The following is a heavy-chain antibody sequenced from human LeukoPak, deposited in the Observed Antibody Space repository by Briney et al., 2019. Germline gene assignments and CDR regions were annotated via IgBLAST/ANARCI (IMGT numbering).Heavy chain of an antibody. J-gene: IGHJ4*02. CDR2: IIPIFGTA. CDR1: GGTFSSYA. Sequence: SVNVSCKASGGTFSSYAISWVRQAPGQGLEWMGGIIPIFGTANYAQKFQGRVTITADESTSTAYMELSSLRSEDTAVYYCARGRSERTTSGYYSKTFDYWGQGTLVTVSS. CDR3: ARGRSERTTSGYYSKTFDY. V-gene: IGHV1-69*01. D-gene: IGHD3-22*01.